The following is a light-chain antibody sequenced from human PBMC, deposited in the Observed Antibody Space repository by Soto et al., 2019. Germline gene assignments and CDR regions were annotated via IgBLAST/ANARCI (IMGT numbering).Light chain of an antibody. J-gene: IGKJ1*01. V-gene: IGKV1-5*01. Sequence: DIQMTQSPSTLSAAVGDRVTITYRASQSISTWLAWYQQKPGKAPNLLIYDASSLESGVPSRFSGSGSGTEFTLTISSLQPDDFATYYCQQYNSYSLTFGQGTKVEIK. CDR3: QQYNSYSLT. CDR2: DAS. CDR1: QSISTW.